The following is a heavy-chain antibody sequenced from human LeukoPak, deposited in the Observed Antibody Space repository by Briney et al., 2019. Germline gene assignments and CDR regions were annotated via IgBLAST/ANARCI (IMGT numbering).Heavy chain of an antibody. CDR2: ISYDGSNK. Sequence: GRSLRLSCAASGFTLSSYGMHWVRQAPGKGLEWVAVISYDGSNKYYADSVKGRFTISRDNSKNTLYLQMNSLRAEDTAVYYCAKTGRYFDWLFFDYWGQGTLVTVSS. D-gene: IGHD3-9*01. J-gene: IGHJ4*02. CDR1: GFTLSSYG. V-gene: IGHV3-30*18. CDR3: AKTGRYFDWLFFDY.